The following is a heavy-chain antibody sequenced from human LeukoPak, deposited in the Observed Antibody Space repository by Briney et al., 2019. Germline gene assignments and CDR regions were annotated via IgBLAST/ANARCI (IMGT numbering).Heavy chain of an antibody. Sequence: PSETLSLTCTVSGGSISSSSYYWGWIRQPPGKGLEWIGSIYYSGSTYYNPSLKSRVTISVDTSKNQFSLKLSSVTAADTAVYYCAGHHPRNTVDFWGQGTLVTDSS. J-gene: IGHJ4*02. CDR1: GGSISSSSYY. V-gene: IGHV4-39*01. CDR3: AGHHPRNTVDF. CDR2: IYYSGST. D-gene: IGHD2-8*02.